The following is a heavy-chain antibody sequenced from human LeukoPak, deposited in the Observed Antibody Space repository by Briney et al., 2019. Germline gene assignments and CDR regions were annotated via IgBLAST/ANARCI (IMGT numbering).Heavy chain of an antibody. V-gene: IGHV3-11*01. CDR3: ATEKLLLRRPYYFDY. D-gene: IGHD2-21*02. CDR1: GFTFSDYY. CDR2: ISSSGSTI. Sequence: GGSLRLSCAASGFTFSDYYMSWIRQAPGKGLEWVSYISSSGSTIYYADSVKGRFTISRDNAKNSLYLQMNSLRAEDTAVYYCATEKLLLRRPYYFDYWGQGTLVTVSS. J-gene: IGHJ4*02.